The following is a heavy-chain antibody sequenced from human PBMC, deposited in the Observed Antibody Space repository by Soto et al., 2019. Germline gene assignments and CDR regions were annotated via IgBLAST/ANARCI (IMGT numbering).Heavy chain of an antibody. J-gene: IGHJ4*02. V-gene: IGHV4-4*02. CDR3: ARDLGRITMVRGAPAGNY. D-gene: IGHD3-10*01. CDR2: IYHSGST. CDR1: GGSISSSNW. Sequence: SETLSLTCAVSGGSISSSNWWSWVRQPPGKGLEWIGEIYHSGSTNYNPSLKSRVTISVDKSKNQFSLKLSSVTAADTAVYYCARDLGRITMVRGAPAGNYWGQGTLVTVSS.